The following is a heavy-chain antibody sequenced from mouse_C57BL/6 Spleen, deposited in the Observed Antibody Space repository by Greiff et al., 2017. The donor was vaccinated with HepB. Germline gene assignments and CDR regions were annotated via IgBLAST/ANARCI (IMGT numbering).Heavy chain of an antibody. CDR1: GYSITSGYD. CDR2: ISYSGST. CDR3: ARAQDDGSFAY. Sequence: EVKLMESGPGMVKPSQSLSLTCTVTGYSITSGYDWHWIRHFPGNKLEWMGYISYSGSTNYNPSLKSRISITHDTSKNHFFLKLNSVTTEDTATYYCARAQDDGSFAYWGQGTLVTVSA. D-gene: IGHD2-3*01. V-gene: IGHV3-1*01. J-gene: IGHJ3*01.